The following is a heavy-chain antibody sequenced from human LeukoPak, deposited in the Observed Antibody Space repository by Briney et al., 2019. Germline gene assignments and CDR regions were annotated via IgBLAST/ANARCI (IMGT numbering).Heavy chain of an antibody. CDR1: GFTFSSYW. CDR2: IKQDGSEK. V-gene: IGHV3-7*01. Sequence: GGSLRLSCAASGFTFSSYWMSWVRQAPGKGLEWVANIKQDGSEKYYVDSVKGQFTISRDNAKNSLYLQMNSLRAEDTAVYYCAARHRTYYGDLFDYWGQGTLVTVSS. J-gene: IGHJ4*02. D-gene: IGHD4-17*01. CDR3: AARHRTYYGDLFDY.